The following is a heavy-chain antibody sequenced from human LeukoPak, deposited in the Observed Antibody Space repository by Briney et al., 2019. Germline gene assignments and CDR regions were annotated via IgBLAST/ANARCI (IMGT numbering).Heavy chain of an antibody. D-gene: IGHD3-10*01. CDR2: INPNSGDT. V-gene: IGHV1-2*02. Sequence: ASVKVSCKASGYTFTGYFIRWVRQAPGQGLEWVAWINPNSGDTNYAQEFRGRVTLTGDTSISTAYMELSRLRSDDTAVFYRPRDWPMVRGHIAPTLDYWGQGTLVTVSS. CDR3: PRDWPMVRGHIAPTLDY. CDR1: GYTFTGYF. J-gene: IGHJ4*02.